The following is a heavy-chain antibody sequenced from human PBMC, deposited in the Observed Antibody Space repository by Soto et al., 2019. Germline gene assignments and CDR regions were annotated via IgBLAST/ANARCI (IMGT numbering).Heavy chain of an antibody. V-gene: IGHV3-73*01. D-gene: IGHD2-21*02. J-gene: IGHJ4*02. CDR2: IRSKANNYAT. CDR1: GFTFSASA. CDR3: AKQIYGGNS. Sequence: PGGSLRLSCATSGFTFSASAMHWVRRVSGKGLEWIARIRSKANNYATTYAPSVKGRFTISRDDSENTVYLQMNSLKTEDTAIYYCAKQIYGGNSWGQGTLVTVSS.